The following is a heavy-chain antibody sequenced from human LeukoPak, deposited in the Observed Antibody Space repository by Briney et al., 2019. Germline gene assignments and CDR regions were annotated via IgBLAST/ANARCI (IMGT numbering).Heavy chain of an antibody. CDR1: GDSISDYC. V-gene: IGHV4-59*01. CDR2: MYYSGNT. CDR3: ARDRYFDL. D-gene: IGHD3-9*01. J-gene: IGHJ4*02. Sequence: PSETLSLTCTVSGDSISDYCWSWIRQPPGKGLEWIGYMYYSGNTKYNPSLVSRVTMSIDTSKDQFSLKLISVTAADTAMYYCARDRYFDLWGQGTLVTVSS.